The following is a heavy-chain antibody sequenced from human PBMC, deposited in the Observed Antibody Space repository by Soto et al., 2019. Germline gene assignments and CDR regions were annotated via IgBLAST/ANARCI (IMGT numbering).Heavy chain of an antibody. CDR1: GFTFSSYG. CDR3: AKDRDYGDYGGYFDY. Sequence: QVQLVESGGGVVQPGRSLRLSCAASGFTFSSYGMHWVRQAPGKGLEWVAVISYDGSNKYYADSVKGRFTISRDNSNNTLYLQMISLRAEDTAVYYCAKDRDYGDYGGYFDYWGQGTLVTVSS. D-gene: IGHD4-17*01. CDR2: ISYDGSNK. J-gene: IGHJ4*02. V-gene: IGHV3-30*18.